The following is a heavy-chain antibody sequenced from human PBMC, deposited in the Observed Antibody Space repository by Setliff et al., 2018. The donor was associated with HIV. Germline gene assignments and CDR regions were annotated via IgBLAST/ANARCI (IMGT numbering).Heavy chain of an antibody. CDR2: LISMFKIP. D-gene: IGHD2-15*01. CDR3: ARGGWSGGGPLHYSYYYLDV. CDR1: GGTFRSQA. Sequence: GASVKVSCKTSGGTFRSQAISWVRQAPGQGLEWMGGLISMFKIPQIAQKFQGRVTITADESTSTAYMGLSSLTSEDTDVYYCARGGWSGGGPLHYSYYYLDVWGQGTAVTVSS. J-gene: IGHJ6*02. V-gene: IGHV1-69*13.